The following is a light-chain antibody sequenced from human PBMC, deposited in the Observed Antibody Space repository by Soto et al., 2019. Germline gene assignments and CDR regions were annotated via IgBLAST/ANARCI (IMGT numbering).Light chain of an antibody. J-gene: IGKJ5*01. V-gene: IGKV1-5*01. Sequence: DIQTTQSPSTLSASVGDRVTITCRASQSISSWLAWYQQKPGKAPKLLIYDASSLESGVPSRFSGSGSGTKFTLPISSLQPDDFATYYCQQYNSFSITFGQGTRREIK. CDR3: QQYNSFSIT. CDR2: DAS. CDR1: QSISSW.